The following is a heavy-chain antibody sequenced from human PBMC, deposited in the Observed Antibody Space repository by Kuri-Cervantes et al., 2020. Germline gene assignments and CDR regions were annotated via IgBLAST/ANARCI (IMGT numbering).Heavy chain of an antibody. CDR1: GGTFSSYA. D-gene: IGHD6-13*01. J-gene: IGHJ2*01. Sequence: SVKVSCKASGGTFSSYAISWVRQAPGQGLEWMGGIIPIFGSANYAQKFQGRVTITADESTSTAYMELSSLRSEDTAVYYCARDGIAAAGTIDWNFDLWGRGTLVTVSS. V-gene: IGHV1-69*13. CDR2: IIPIFGSA. CDR3: ARDGIAAAGTIDWNFDL.